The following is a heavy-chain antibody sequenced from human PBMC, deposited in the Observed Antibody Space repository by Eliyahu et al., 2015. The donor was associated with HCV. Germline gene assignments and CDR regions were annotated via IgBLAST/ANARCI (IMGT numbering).Heavy chain of an antibody. CDR3: ARGQGSSSDYGSY. Sequence: GWISAYNGNTNYAQKLQGRVTMTTDTSTSTVYMELRSLRSDDTAVYYCARGQGSSSDYGSYWGQGTLVTVSS. J-gene: IGHJ4*02. CDR2: ISAYNGNT. V-gene: IGHV1-18*01. D-gene: IGHD6-6*01.